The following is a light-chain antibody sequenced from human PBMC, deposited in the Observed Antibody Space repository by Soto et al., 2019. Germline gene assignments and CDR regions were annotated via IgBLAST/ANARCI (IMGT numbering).Light chain of an antibody. Sequence: DVQMTQSPSSLSASVGDRVTITCRASQDIKTWLVWYQQKPEQAPKSLIYAASGLQAGVPPRFSGSGSGTDFTLTISSLQPEDSAIYYCQQYNSYPLTFGGGT. CDR1: QDIKTW. V-gene: IGKV1D-16*01. J-gene: IGKJ4*01. CDR2: AAS. CDR3: QQYNSYPLT.